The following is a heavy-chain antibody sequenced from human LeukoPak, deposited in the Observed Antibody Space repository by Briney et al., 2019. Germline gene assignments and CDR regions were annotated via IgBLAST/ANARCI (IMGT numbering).Heavy chain of an antibody. CDR3: AKFLTGGVYDFWSGYYTFDY. V-gene: IGHV4-34*01. J-gene: IGHJ4*02. CDR1: GGSFSGYY. Sequence: PSETLSLTCAVYGGSFSGYYWSWIRQPPGKGLEWIGEINHSGSTNYNPSLKSRVTISVDTSKNQFSLKLSSVTAADTAVYYCAKFLTGGVYDFWSGYYTFDYWGQGTLVTVSS. D-gene: IGHD3-3*01. CDR2: INHSGST.